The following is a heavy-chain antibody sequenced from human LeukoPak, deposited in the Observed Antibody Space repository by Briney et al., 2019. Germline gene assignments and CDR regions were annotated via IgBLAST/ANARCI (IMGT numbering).Heavy chain of an antibody. D-gene: IGHD4-23*01. CDR2: IFSSGNT. V-gene: IGHV3-53*01. CDR3: ARDRAGGNSPYGY. CDR1: GFTVSSNY. J-gene: IGHJ4*02. Sequence: GGSLRLSCAASGFTVSSNYMSWVRQATGKGLEWVSFIFSSGNTYYADSVKGRFTISRDNSKNTLYLQMNSLTAEDTAVYYCARDRAGGNSPYGYWGRGTLVTVSS.